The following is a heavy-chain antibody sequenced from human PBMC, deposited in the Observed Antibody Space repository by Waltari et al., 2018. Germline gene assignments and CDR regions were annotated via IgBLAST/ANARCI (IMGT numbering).Heavy chain of an antibody. D-gene: IGHD6-19*01. J-gene: IGHJ4*02. CDR1: GFAFRSYW. CDR3: ARASSRSNSMDS. V-gene: IGHV3-74*01. Sequence: SCEASGFAFRSYWMHWVRHSPGKGLEWLSRINSDGTSAVYADSVKGRFTISRDNAKNMLFLQLETVRAEDSGVYFCARASSRSNSMDSWGQGSLVSVSS. CDR2: INSDGTSA.